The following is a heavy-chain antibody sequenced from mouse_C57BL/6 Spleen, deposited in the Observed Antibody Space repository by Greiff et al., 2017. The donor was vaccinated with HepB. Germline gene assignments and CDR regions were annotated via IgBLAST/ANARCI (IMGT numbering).Heavy chain of an antibody. CDR1: GFTFSSYA. CDR2: ISDGGSYT. J-gene: IGHJ2*01. D-gene: IGHD2-2*01. V-gene: IGHV5-4*03. CDR3: ARAWLRRYFDY. Sequence: EVKLVESGGGLVKPGGSLKLSCAASGFTFSSYAMSWVRQTPEKRLEWVATISDGGSYTYYPDNVKGRFTISRDNAKNNLYLQMSHLKSEDTAMYYCARAWLRRYFDYWGQGTTLTVSS.